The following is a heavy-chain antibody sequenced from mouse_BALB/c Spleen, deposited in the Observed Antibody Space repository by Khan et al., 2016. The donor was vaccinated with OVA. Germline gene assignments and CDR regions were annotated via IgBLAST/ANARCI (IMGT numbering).Heavy chain of an antibody. CDR3: GRMARTIN. J-gene: IGHJ2*01. Sequence: EVQLVESGGGLVQPGGSLKLSCAASGFTFSSYGMSWVRQTPDKRLELVATINSNGGSTYYPDSVKGRFTISRDTAKNTLYLQMSSLKSEDTAMYYCGRMARTINWGQGTTVTVSS. CDR1: GFTFSSYG. CDR2: INSNGGST. V-gene: IGHV5-6-3*01.